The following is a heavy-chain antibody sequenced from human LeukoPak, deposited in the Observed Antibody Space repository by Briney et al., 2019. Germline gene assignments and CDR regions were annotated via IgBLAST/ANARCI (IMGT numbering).Heavy chain of an antibody. Sequence: GRFTISRDNAKNLLYLQMNSLRAEDTAVYYCARDMAVASFDYWGQGTLVTVSS. CDR3: ARDMAVASFDY. V-gene: IGHV3-11*06. D-gene: IGHD6-19*01. J-gene: IGHJ4*02.